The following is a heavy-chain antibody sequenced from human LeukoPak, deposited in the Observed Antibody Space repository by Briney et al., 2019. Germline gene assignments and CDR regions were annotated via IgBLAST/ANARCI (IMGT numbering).Heavy chain of an antibody. V-gene: IGHV1-2*06. Sequence: ASVKVSCKASGYTFTGYYMHWVRQAPGQGLEWIGRINPNSGGTNYAQKFQGRVTMTRDTSISTAYMELSRLRSDDTAVYYCARDTPMEGRLLDYWGQGTLVTVSS. CDR1: GYTFTGYY. CDR2: INPNSGGT. D-gene: IGHD3-10*01. CDR3: ARDTPMEGRLLDY. J-gene: IGHJ4*02.